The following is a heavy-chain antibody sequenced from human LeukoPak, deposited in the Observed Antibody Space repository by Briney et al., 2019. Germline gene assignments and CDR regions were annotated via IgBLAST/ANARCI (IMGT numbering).Heavy chain of an antibody. CDR2: ISAYNGNT. CDR3: ARGHSSSWYTSISYFDY. J-gene: IGHJ4*02. V-gene: IGHV1-18*01. D-gene: IGHD6-13*01. CDR1: GYTFTSYG. Sequence: ASVKVSCKASGYTFTSYGISWVRQAPGQGLEWMGWISAYNGNTNYAQKLQGRVTMTTDTSTSTAYMELGSLRSDDTAVYYCARGHSSSWYTSISYFDYWGQGTLVTVSS.